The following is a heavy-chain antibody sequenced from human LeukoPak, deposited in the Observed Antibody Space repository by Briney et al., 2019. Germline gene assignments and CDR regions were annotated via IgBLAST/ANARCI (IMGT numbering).Heavy chain of an antibody. Sequence: ASVKVSCNASGYTFTGYYMHWVRQAPGQGLEWMGWISAYNGSTNYAQKLQGRVTMTTDTSTSTAYMELRSLRSDDTAVYYCARGQSGYERFDYWGQGTLVTVSS. CDR3: ARGQSGYERFDY. CDR1: GYTFTGYY. CDR2: ISAYNGST. D-gene: IGHD5-12*01. J-gene: IGHJ4*02. V-gene: IGHV1-18*04.